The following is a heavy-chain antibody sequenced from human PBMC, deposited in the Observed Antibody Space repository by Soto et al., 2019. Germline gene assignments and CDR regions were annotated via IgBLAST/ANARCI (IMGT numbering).Heavy chain of an antibody. V-gene: IGHV4-59*01. J-gene: IGHJ4*02. Sequence: PSETLSLTCTVSGGSISSYYWSWIRQPPGKGLEWIGYIYYSGSTNYNPSLKSRVTISVDTSKNQFSLKLSSVTAADTAVYYCARQEYGDYFAYWGQGTLVTVSS. D-gene: IGHD4-17*01. CDR3: ARQEYGDYFAY. CDR1: GGSISSYY. CDR2: IYYSGST.